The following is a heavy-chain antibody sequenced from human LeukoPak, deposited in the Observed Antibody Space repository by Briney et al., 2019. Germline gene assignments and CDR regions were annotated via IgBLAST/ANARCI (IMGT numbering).Heavy chain of an antibody. V-gene: IGHV3-53*01. CDR1: GFTVSSNY. Sequence: GSLRLSCAASGFTVSSNYMSWVRQAPGKGLEWVSVIYSGGSTYYADSVKGRFTISRDNSKNTLYLQMNSLRAEDTAVYYCARYMVRGSRYFDYWGQGTLVTVSS. CDR3: ARYMVRGSRYFDY. CDR2: IYSGGST. J-gene: IGHJ4*02. D-gene: IGHD3-10*01.